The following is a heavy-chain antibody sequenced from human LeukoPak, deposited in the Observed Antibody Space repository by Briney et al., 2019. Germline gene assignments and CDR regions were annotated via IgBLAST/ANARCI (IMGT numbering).Heavy chain of an antibody. Sequence: GGSLRLSCAASGFIVNSYVMSWVRQAPGKGLEWVSLIRGSGGSTYYADSVRGRFTISRDNSKNTLYLQMNSLRAEDTAVYYCAREDYGDYRAFDPWGQGTLVTVSS. D-gene: IGHD4-17*01. J-gene: IGHJ5*02. V-gene: IGHV3-23*01. CDR1: GFIVNSYV. CDR2: IRGSGGST. CDR3: AREDYGDYRAFDP.